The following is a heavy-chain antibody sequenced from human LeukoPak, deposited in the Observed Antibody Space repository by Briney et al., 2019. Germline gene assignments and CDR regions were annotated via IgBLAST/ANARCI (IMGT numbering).Heavy chain of an antibody. CDR2: IYYSGST. V-gene: IGHV4-31*11. Sequence: SETLSLTCAVSGGSISSSSSICWTWVRQPPGRGLEWIGYIYYSGSTYYNPSLKSRVTISVDTSKNQFSLKLSSVTAADTAVYYCARGGYSYGHRFDYWGQGTLVTVSS. CDR1: GGSISSSSSIC. CDR3: ARGGYSYGHRFDY. D-gene: IGHD5-18*01. J-gene: IGHJ4*02.